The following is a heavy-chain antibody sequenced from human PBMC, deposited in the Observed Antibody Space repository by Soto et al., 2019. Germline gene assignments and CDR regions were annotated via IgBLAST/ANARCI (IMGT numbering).Heavy chain of an antibody. CDR2: ISSSSSYI. CDR1: GFTFSSYS. CDR3: ARDAQFSYYDSSGYYLQTPDY. J-gene: IGHJ4*02. Sequence: GGSLRLSCAASGFTFSSYSMNWVRQAPGKGLEWVSSISSSSSYIYYADSVKGRFTISRDNAKNSLYLQMNSLRAEDTAVYYCARDAQFSYYDSSGYYLQTPDYWGQGTLVTVSS. D-gene: IGHD3-22*01. V-gene: IGHV3-21*01.